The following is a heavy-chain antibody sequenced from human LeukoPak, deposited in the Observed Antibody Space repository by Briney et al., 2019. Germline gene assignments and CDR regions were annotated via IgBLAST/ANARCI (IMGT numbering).Heavy chain of an antibody. D-gene: IGHD2-15*01. V-gene: IGHV1-2*02. CDR3: ARGARDIVVVVAATTIYYYYYMDV. J-gene: IGHJ6*03. CDR1: GYTFTGYY. Sequence: ASVKDSCKASGYTFTGYYMHWVRQAPGQGLEWMGWINPNSGGTNYAQKFQGRVTMTRDTSISTAYMELSRLRSDDTAVYYCARGARDIVVVVAATTIYYYYYMDVWGKGTTVTVSS. CDR2: INPNSGGT.